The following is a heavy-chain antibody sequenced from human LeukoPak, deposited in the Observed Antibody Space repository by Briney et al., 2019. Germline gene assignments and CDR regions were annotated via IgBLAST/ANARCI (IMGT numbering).Heavy chain of an antibody. CDR3: TTYIVVVPAAIKAGPNWFDP. Sequence: GGSLRLSCAASGFTFSNAWMSWVRQAPGKGLEWAGRIKSKTDGGTTDYAAPVKGRFTISRDDSKNTLYLRMNSLKTEDTAVYYCTTYIVVVPAAIKAGPNWFDPWGQGTLVTVSS. D-gene: IGHD2-2*01. V-gene: IGHV3-15*01. CDR1: GFTFSNAW. CDR2: IKSKTDGGTT. J-gene: IGHJ5*02.